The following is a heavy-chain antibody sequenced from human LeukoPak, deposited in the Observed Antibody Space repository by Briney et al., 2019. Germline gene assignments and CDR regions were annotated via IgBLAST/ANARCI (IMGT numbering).Heavy chain of an antibody. CDR1: GGSISSSSYY. D-gene: IGHD3-3*01. J-gene: IGHJ4*02. CDR3: ARHASVSGNWPRPLDY. CDR2: IYCSGST. Sequence: SETLSLTCTASGGSISSSSYYWGWVRQPPGKGLEWIANIYCSGSTYHSPSLRSRVTISVDTSKNQFSLKLTSVTAADTAVYYCARHASVSGNWPRPLDYWGQGSLVTVSS. V-gene: IGHV4-39*01.